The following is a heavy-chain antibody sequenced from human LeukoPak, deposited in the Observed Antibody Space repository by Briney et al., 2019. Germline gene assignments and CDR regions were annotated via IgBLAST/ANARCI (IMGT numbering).Heavy chain of an antibody. Sequence: ASVKVPCKASGYSFTGYYIHWVRQAPGQGLEWMGWINPNSGGTNYAQKFQGRVTMTRDTSISTAYMELSSLRSDDTAVYYCAKIKQQLVYFDYWGQGTLVTVSS. CDR3: AKIKQQLVYFDY. D-gene: IGHD6-13*01. J-gene: IGHJ4*02. V-gene: IGHV1-2*02. CDR2: INPNSGGT. CDR1: GYSFTGYY.